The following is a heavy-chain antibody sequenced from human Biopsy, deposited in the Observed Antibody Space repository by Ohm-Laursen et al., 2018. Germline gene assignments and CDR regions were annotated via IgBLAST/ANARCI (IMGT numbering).Heavy chain of an antibody. CDR1: GGTFNNHA. D-gene: IGHD5-24*01. Sequence: SVKVSCKASGGTFNNHAFSWVRQAPGQGLEWLGRIVPILGTANYAQRFQGRVALTADKSTGTAYMELNRLISDDTAVYYCATDADGYYTEFDFWGQGTLITVSS. J-gene: IGHJ4*02. CDR3: ATDADGYYTEFDF. V-gene: IGHV1-69*04. CDR2: IVPILGTA.